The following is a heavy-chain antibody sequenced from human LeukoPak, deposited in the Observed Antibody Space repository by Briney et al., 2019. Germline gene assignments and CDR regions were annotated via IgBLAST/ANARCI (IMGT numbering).Heavy chain of an antibody. CDR2: ISYDGSDK. J-gene: IGHJ4*02. D-gene: IGHD5-18*01. CDR1: GFSFSSYA. Sequence: GVSLRLSCAASGFSFSSYAMYWVRQAPGKGLEWVAFISYDGSDKYYADSVKGRFTFSRDNSKNTVYLQMNSLRAEDTAVYYCARGYNYGLDYWGQGTLVTVSS. CDR3: ARGYNYGLDY. V-gene: IGHV3-30-3*01.